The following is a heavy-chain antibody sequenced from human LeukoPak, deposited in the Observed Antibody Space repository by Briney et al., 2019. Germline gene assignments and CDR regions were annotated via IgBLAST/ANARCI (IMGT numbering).Heavy chain of an antibody. CDR1: GGSISSGDYY. CDR2: IYYSGST. D-gene: IGHD3-10*01. CDR3: ASTSQGSGSYFPNWFDP. J-gene: IGHJ5*02. V-gene: IGHV4-30-4*01. Sequence: PSQTLSLTCTVSGGSISSGDYYWRWIRQPPGKGLEWIGYIYYSGSTNYNPSLKSRVTISVDTSKNQFSLKLSSVTAADTAVYYCASTSQGSGSYFPNWFDPWGQGTLVTVSS.